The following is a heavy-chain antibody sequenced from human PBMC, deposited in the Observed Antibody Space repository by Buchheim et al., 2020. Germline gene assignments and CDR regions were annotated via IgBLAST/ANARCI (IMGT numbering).Heavy chain of an antibody. CDR3: ARDDYYGSGSSPFDY. CDR2: INHSVST. CDR1: GGSFSGYY. Sequence: QVQLQQWGAGLLKPSETLSLTCAVYGGSFSGYYWSWIRQPPGKGLEWIGEINHSVSTYYNPSLKSRVTISVDTSKNQFSLKLSSVTAADTAVYYCARDDYYGSGSSPFDYWGQGTL. J-gene: IGHJ4*02. D-gene: IGHD3-10*01. V-gene: IGHV4-34*01.